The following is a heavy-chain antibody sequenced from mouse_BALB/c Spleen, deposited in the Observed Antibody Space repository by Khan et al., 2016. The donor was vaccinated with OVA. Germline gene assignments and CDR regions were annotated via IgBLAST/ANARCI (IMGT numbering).Heavy chain of an antibody. D-gene: IGHD4-1*01. CDR1: GFTFSSYA. V-gene: IGHV5-9-4*01. J-gene: IGHJ2*01. CDR3: ARAWDVYDLDY. Sequence: EVELVESGGGLVKPGGSLKLSCAASGFTFSSYAMSWVRQSPEKRLEWVAEISSGGSYTYYPDTVTGRFTISRDNAKNTLYLEMSSLRSEDTAMYYCARAWDVYDLDYWGQGTTLTVSS. CDR2: ISSGGSYT.